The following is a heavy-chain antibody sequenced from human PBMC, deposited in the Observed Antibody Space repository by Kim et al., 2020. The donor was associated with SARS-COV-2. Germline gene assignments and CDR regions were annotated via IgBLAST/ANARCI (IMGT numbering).Heavy chain of an antibody. Sequence: NPPLKSRVTISVDTSKNQFSLKRSSVTAADTAVYYCARSGVAARQWWFDPWGQGTLVTVSS. D-gene: IGHD6-6*01. CDR3: ARSGVAARQWWFDP. V-gene: IGHV4-59*01. J-gene: IGHJ5*02.